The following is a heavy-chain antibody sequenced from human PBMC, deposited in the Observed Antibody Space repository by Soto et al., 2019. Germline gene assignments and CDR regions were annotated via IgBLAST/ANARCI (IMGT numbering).Heavy chain of an antibody. CDR3: AKNRGSASYTNLNLDV. CDR1: GFTFINDA. CDR2: IHGGGVYT. J-gene: IGHJ2*01. D-gene: IGHD1-26*01. Sequence: EVQVLESGGGLVQPGGSLRLSCAASGFTFINDAMSWFRQAPGKGLEWGSTIHGGGVYTHYSDSVKGRLTISRDNSRNTLFLQMNRMRPADTAVYYRAKNRGSASYTNLNLDVWGPGTLVTVSS. V-gene: IGHV3-23*01.